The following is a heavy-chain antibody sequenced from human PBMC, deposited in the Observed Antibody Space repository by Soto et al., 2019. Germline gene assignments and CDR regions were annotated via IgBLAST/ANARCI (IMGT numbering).Heavy chain of an antibody. Sequence: GESLKISCKGSGYSFTSYWISWVRQMPGKGLEWMGRIDPSDSYTNYSPSFQGHVTISADKSISTAYLQWSSLKASDTAMYYCAGHGSTVNTYCYYGMDVWGQGPTVTVSS. CDR1: GYSFTSYW. CDR3: AGHGSTVNTYCYYGMDV. J-gene: IGHJ6*02. CDR2: IDPSDSYT. D-gene: IGHD4-17*01. V-gene: IGHV5-10-1*01.